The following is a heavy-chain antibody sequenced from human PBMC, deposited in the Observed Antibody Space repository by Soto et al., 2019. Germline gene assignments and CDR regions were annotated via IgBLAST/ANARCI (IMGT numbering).Heavy chain of an antibody. Sequence: PAKVSCKAAGATFSSYAISWVRQAPGQGLEWRGGIIPIFGTANYAQKFQGRVTITADESTSAAYMELSSLRSEDTAVYYCARVGYCVSSGYFYYGMDVWGQGTTVTVSS. CDR1: GATFSSYA. CDR3: ARVGYCVSSGYFYYGMDV. CDR2: IIPIFGTA. V-gene: IGHV1-69*13. J-gene: IGHJ6*02. D-gene: IGHD3-22*01.